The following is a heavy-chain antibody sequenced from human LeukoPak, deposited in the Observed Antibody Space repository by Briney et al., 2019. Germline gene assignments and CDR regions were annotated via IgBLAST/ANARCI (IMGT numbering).Heavy chain of an antibody. V-gene: IGHV4-31*03. CDR3: ARDLRYRVGFDY. J-gene: IGHJ4*02. CDR2: IYYSGRT. D-gene: IGHD3-9*01. Sequence: SRTLSLTCTVSGGSISSGGYYWSWIRQHPGKGLEWIGYIYYSGRTYYNPSLKSRVTISVDTSKNQFSLKLSSVTAADTAVYYCARDLRYRVGFDYWGQGTLDTVPS. CDR1: GGSISSGGYY.